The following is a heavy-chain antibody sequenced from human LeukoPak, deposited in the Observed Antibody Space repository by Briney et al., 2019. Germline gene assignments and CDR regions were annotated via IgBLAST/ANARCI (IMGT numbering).Heavy chain of an antibody. CDR1: GGSISSSSYY. CDR2: IYYSGST. J-gene: IGHJ4*02. D-gene: IGHD6-13*01. CDR3: ARDRGNYFDY. V-gene: IGHV4-39*07. Sequence: SETLSLTCTVSGGSISSSSYYWGWIRQPPGKGLEWIGSIYYSGSTYYNPSLKSRVTISVAPSKNQFSLKLRSVTAPDTAVYYCARDRGNYFDYWGQGTLVTVSS.